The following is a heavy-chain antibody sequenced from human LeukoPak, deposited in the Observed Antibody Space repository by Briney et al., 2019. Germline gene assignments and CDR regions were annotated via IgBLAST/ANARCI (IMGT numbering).Heavy chain of an antibody. CDR1: GGSFSGYY. J-gene: IGHJ4*02. Sequence: SETLSLTCAVYGGSFSGYYWSWIRQPPGMGLEWIGEINHSGSTNYNPSLKSRVTISVDTSKNQFSLKLSSVTAADTAVYYCARTPLMRLRFLSNWGQGTLVTVSS. V-gene: IGHV4-34*01. D-gene: IGHD3-16*01. CDR3: ARTPLMRLRFLSN. CDR2: INHSGST.